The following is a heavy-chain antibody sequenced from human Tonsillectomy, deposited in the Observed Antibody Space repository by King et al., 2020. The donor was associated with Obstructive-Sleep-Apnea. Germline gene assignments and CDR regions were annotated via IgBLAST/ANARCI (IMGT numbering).Heavy chain of an antibody. CDR3: AKEGTHSSGSYSDAFDI. D-gene: IGHD3-22*01. V-gene: IGHV3-23*04. J-gene: IGHJ3*02. Sequence: DVQLVESGGGLVQPGGSLRLSCAVSGFTFSSYAMTWVRQAPGKGLEWVSTISGSGDTTYYADSLKGRFTISTDNSKNTLYLQVNSLRAEDTAVYYCAKEGTHSSGSYSDAFDIWGQGTMVTVSS. CDR2: ISGSGDTT. CDR1: GFTFSSYA.